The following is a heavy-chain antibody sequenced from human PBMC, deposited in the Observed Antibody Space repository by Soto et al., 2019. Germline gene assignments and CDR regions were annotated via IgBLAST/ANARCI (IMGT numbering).Heavy chain of an antibody. CDR1: GFTFSSYS. Sequence: GGSLRLSCAASGFTFSSYSMYWVRLPPGKGLEWVSAISSSSSYIFYADSVKGRFTISRDNAKNSLYLQMNSLRAEDTAVYYCASHSTTTNFYYYMDVWGKGTTVTVS. V-gene: IGHV3-21*01. CDR3: ASHSTTTNFYYYMDV. D-gene: IGHD6-13*01. J-gene: IGHJ6*03. CDR2: ISSSSSYI.